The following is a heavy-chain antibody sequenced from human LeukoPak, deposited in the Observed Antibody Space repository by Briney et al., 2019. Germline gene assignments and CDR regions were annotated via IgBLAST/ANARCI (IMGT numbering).Heavy chain of an antibody. J-gene: IGHJ4*02. D-gene: IGHD3-10*01. Sequence: GVSLKISCQGSGYIFTAYWIAWVRQMPGKGLEWMGIISPGDSDTRYSPSFQGQVTMSADKSISTAYLQWSSLKASDTAMYYCARLRGGELSKYYFDYWGQGTLVTVSS. CDR2: ISPGDSDT. CDR1: GYIFTAYW. V-gene: IGHV5-51*01. CDR3: ARLRGGELSKYYFDY.